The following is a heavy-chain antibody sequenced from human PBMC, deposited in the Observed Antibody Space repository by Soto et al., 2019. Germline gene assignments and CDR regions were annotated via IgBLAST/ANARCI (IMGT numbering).Heavy chain of an antibody. CDR1: GGSISSGGYS. CDR3: ARSTTVTLLIDY. J-gene: IGHJ4*02. D-gene: IGHD4-17*01. V-gene: IGHV4-30-2*01. Sequence: SETLSLTCAVSGGSISSGGYSWSWIRQPPGKGPEWIGYIYHTGSTYYNPSLKSRVTFLVDRSKNQFSLKLTSVTAADTAVYYCARSTTVTLLIDYWGQGTLVTVS. CDR2: IYHTGST.